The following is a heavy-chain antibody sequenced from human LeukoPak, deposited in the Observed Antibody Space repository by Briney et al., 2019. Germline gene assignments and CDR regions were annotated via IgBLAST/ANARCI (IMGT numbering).Heavy chain of an antibody. CDR1: GGSFSGYY. J-gene: IGHJ4*02. CDR2: INHSGST. V-gene: IGHV4-34*01. CDR3: ARHTLTAGYY. D-gene: IGHD3-9*01. Sequence: KPSETLSLTCAVYGGSFSGYYWSWIRQPPGKGLEWIGEINHSGSTNYNPSLKSRVTISVDTSKNQFSLKLSSVTAADTAVYYCARHTLTAGYYWGQGNLVTVSS.